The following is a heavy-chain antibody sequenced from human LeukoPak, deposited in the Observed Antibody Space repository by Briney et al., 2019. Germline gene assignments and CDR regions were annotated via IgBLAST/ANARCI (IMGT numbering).Heavy chain of an antibody. Sequence: SETLSLTCSVSGGSISSYYWSWIRQPPGKGLEWIGYIHYSGSTNYNPSLKSRVTISVDTSKNQFSLKLSSVTAADTAVHYCARDDSTGLEGVWGQGTLVTVSS. CDR3: ARDDSTGLEGV. V-gene: IGHV4-59*01. D-gene: IGHD3-22*01. J-gene: IGHJ4*02. CDR1: GGSISSYY. CDR2: IHYSGST.